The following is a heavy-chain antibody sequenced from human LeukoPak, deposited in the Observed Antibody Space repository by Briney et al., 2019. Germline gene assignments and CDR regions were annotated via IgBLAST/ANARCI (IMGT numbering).Heavy chain of an antibody. CDR3: ARDSGCGGDCYWYYFDY. D-gene: IGHD2-21*02. J-gene: IGHJ4*02. V-gene: IGHV1-69*13. CDR1: GGTFSSYA. Sequence: SVKVSCKASGGTFSSYAISWVRQAPGQGLEWMGGIIPIFGTANYAQKFQGRVTITADESTSTAYMELSSLRSEDTAVYYCARDSGCGGDCYWYYFDYWGQGTLVTVSS. CDR2: IIPIFGTA.